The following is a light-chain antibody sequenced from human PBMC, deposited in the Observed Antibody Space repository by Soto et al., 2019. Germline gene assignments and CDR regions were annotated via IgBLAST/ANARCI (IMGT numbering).Light chain of an antibody. CDR2: DAS. J-gene: IGKJ2*01. Sequence: ETVLTQSPATMSLSPGERATLSCRASESVSRYLAWYQQKPGQAPRLLIYDASNRAAGIPARFSGTGSGTDFTLTIRWLESEDFAVYYCQQRTNWPYTFGQGTNLESK. V-gene: IGKV3-11*01. CDR3: QQRTNWPYT. CDR1: ESVSRY.